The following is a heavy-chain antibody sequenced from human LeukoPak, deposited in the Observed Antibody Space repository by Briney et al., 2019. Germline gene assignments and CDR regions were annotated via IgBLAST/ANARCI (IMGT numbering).Heavy chain of an antibody. V-gene: IGHV5-51*01. CDR1: GYSFTSYW. J-gene: IGHJ6*04. CDR3: ARKTYCTTSRCYYGMDV. D-gene: IGHD2-8*01. Sequence: GESLKISCGASGYSFTSYWIAWVRQMPGKGLEWMGIIYPGDFTTRYSPSFQGQVTISADRSTNTAYLQWNSLTASDTATYYCARKTYCTTSRCYYGMDVWGEGTTVTVTS. CDR2: IYPGDFTT.